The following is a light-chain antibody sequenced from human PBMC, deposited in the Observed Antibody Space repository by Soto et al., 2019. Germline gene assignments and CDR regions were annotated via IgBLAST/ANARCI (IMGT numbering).Light chain of an antibody. J-gene: IGKJ2*01. Sequence: DIVMTQTPLSSPVTLGQPASISCRSSQSLEHSDGNTYLSWLQQRPGQPPRLLIYKISNRFSEVPDRLSGSGAGTDFTLKISRVEAEDVGVYYCMQATQVMYTFGQGTKLEIK. CDR1: QSLEHSDGNTY. V-gene: IGKV2-24*01. CDR2: KIS. CDR3: MQATQVMYT.